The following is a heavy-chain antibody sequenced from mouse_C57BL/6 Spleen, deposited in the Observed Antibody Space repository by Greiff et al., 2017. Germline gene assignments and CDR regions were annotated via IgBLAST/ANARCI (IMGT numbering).Heavy chain of an antibody. Sequence: EVKLEESGGGLVQPGGSMKLSCAASGFTFSDDWMDWVRQSPEKGLEWVAYISSGSSTIYYADTVKGRFTISRDNAKNTLFLQMTSLRSEDTDMYSCARIYGYDVGFAYWGQGTLVTVSA. CDR1: GFTFSDDW. V-gene: IGHV5-17*01. CDR3: ARIYGYDVGFAY. J-gene: IGHJ3*01. CDR2: ISSGSSTI. D-gene: IGHD2-2*01.